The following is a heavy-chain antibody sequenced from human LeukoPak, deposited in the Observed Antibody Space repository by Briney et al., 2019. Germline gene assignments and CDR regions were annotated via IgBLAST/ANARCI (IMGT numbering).Heavy chain of an antibody. CDR1: GFTFSSYG. J-gene: IGHJ4*02. CDR3: ARDPGGWYPYYFDY. D-gene: IGHD6-19*01. V-gene: IGHV3-30*03. CDR2: ISYDGSNK. Sequence: GGSLRLFCAASGFTFSSYGMHWVRQAPGKGLEWVAVISYDGSNKYYADSVKGRFTISRDNAENSLYLQMNSLRAEDRAVYYCARDPGGWYPYYFDYWGQGTLVTVSS.